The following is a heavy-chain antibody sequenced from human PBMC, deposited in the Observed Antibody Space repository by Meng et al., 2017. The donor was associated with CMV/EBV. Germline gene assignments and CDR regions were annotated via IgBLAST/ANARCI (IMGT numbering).Heavy chain of an antibody. CDR1: GYTFTSFY. V-gene: IGHV1-46*01. Sequence: QGELVPSGAEEKKPGASVKVSCKPSGYTFTSFYMHWVRQAPGQGLEWMGISNPSGGSTSYAQKFQGRVTMTRDTSTSTVYMELSSLRSEDTAVYYCARARSRKGSSYIAAAGPQMDYWGQGTLVTVSS. CDR3: ARARSRKGSSYIAAAGPQMDY. D-gene: IGHD6-13*01. J-gene: IGHJ4*02. CDR2: SNPSGGST.